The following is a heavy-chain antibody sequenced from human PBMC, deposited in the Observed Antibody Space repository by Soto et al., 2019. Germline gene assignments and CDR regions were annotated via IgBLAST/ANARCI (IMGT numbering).Heavy chain of an antibody. V-gene: IGHV1-18*01. D-gene: IGHD6-13*01. Sequence: VASVKVSCKASGYTFSSYGISWVRQAPGQGLEWMGWISAYNGNTNYAQKLQGRVTMTTDTSTSTAYMELRSLRSDDTAVYYCAREGGSSWYDYYYYYGMDVWGQGTTVTVSS. J-gene: IGHJ6*02. CDR2: ISAYNGNT. CDR3: AREGGSSWYDYYYYYGMDV. CDR1: GYTFSSYG.